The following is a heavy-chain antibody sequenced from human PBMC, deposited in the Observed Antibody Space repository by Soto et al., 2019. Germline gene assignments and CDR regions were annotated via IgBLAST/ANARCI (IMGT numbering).Heavy chain of an antibody. Sequence: QLQLQESGPGLVKPSETLSLTCTVSGGSISSSSYYWGWIRQPPGKGLEWIGSIYYSGSTYYNPSLKSRVPISVDTSKNQFSLKLSSVTAADTAVYYCARHIVLMVYAALDWGQGTLVTVSS. V-gene: IGHV4-39*01. CDR1: GGSISSSSYY. CDR3: ARHIVLMVYAALD. D-gene: IGHD2-8*01. CDR2: IYYSGST. J-gene: IGHJ4*02.